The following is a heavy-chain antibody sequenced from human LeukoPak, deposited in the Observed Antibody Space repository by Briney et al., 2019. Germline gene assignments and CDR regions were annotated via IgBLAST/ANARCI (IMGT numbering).Heavy chain of an antibody. CDR2: ISAYNGNT. V-gene: IGHV1-18*01. Sequence: ASVTVSCKASGYTFTSYGISWVRQAPGQGLEWMGWISAYNGNTNYAQKLQGRVTMTTDTSTSTAYMELRSLRSDDTAVYYCARDFSLSTVVTHYFDYWGQGTLVTVSS. CDR3: ARDFSLSTVVTHYFDY. CDR1: GYTFTSYG. J-gene: IGHJ4*02. D-gene: IGHD4-23*01.